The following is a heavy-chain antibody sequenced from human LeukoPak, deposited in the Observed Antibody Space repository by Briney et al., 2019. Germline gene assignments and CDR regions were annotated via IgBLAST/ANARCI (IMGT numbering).Heavy chain of an antibody. Sequence: GGSLRLSCAASELTFSGYWMNWVRQAPGKGLQWVGNIRQDGGQTHYSDSVKGRLTISRDNAKRPLYLQMNSLRPEDTAVYYCARDGHSSGSFDYWGQGTLVTVSS. D-gene: IGHD3-10*01. J-gene: IGHJ4*02. V-gene: IGHV3-7*01. CDR2: IRQDGGQT. CDR1: ELTFSGYW. CDR3: ARDGHSSGSFDY.